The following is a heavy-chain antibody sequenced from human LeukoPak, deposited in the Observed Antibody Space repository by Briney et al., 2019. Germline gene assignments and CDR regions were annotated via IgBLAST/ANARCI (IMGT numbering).Heavy chain of an antibody. D-gene: IGHD3-22*01. V-gene: IGHV3-23*01. CDR3: AKDSYDSSGSRYDY. J-gene: IGHJ4*02. CDR2: ISGTGGST. CDR1: GFTFSSYW. Sequence: GGSLRLSCEASGFTFSSYWMSWVRQAPGKGLEWVSAISGTGGSTWYADSVKGRVTISRDNSKNTLYLQMNSLRAEDTAVYYCAKDSYDSSGSRYDYWGQGTLVPVAS.